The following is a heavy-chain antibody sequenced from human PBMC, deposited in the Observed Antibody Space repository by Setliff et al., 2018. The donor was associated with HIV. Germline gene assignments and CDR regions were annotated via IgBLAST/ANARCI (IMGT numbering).Heavy chain of an antibody. CDR2: IGAVGGPT. CDR3: AKVFVFGVDAFDI. J-gene: IGHJ3*02. V-gene: IGHV3-23*01. D-gene: IGHD3-10*02. Sequence: GGSLRLSCAASGFTFSSYAMGWVRQAPGKGLEWVSTIGAVGGPTHYAESVEGRFTISKDNSKNTLYLQMSSLRDEDTAVYYCAKVFVFGVDAFDIWGQGTMVTVSS. CDR1: GFTFSSYA.